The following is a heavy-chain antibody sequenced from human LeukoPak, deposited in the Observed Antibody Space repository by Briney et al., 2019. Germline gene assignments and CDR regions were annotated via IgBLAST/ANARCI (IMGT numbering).Heavy chain of an antibody. CDR1: GGSISSSNW. Sequence: SGTLSLTCAVSGGSISSSNWWTWVRQPPGKGLEWIGEIYHSGSTTYNPSLNSRVTISVDKSKNQFSLKLTSVTAADTAVYYCAREREGYFDLWGRGTRVTVSS. CDR2: IYHSGST. V-gene: IGHV4-4*02. CDR3: AREREGYFDL. J-gene: IGHJ2*01.